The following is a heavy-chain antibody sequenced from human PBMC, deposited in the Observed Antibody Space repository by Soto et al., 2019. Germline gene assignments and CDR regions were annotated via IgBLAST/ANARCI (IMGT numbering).Heavy chain of an antibody. D-gene: IGHD6-19*01. CDR1: GFTFTTYS. CDR3: ATTKSPGGIEVAVSYFDY. Sequence: GGSPGLSCAASGFTFTTYSMNWVRQAPGKGLEWISYISGSRDTIYYADSVKGRFTISRDNAKNSLFLEMNSLRAEDTAVYYCATTKSPGGIEVAVSYFDYWGLGT. V-gene: IGHV3-48*01. J-gene: IGHJ4*02. CDR2: ISGSRDTI.